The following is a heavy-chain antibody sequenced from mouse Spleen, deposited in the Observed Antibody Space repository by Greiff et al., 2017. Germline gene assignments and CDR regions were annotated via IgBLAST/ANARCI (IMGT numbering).Heavy chain of an antibody. CDR1: GFNIKDDY. V-gene: IGHV14-4*01. CDR3: TTSTPFDY. J-gene: IGHJ2*01. CDR2: IDPENGDT. Sequence: EVQLVESGAELVRPGASVKLSCTASGFNIKDDYMHWVKQRPEQGLEWIGWIDPENGDTEYASKFQGKATITADTSSNTAYLQLSSLTSEDTAVYYCTTSTPFDYWGQGTTLTVSS.